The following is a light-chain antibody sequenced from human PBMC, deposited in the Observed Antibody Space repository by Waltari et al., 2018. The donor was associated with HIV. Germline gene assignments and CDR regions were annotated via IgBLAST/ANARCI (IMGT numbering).Light chain of an antibody. CDR1: SSNIGAGHA. Sequence: QSVLTQPPSVSGAPGQRVTIFCTGSSSNIGAGHAVHWYQLLPGNAPKVVIFENADRPAGVPARCSGSRSGTSASLAINELRAEDEADYYCHSHAGNLGVFGGGTKVTVL. J-gene: IGLJ3*02. CDR3: HSHAGNLGV. V-gene: IGLV1-40*01. CDR2: ENA.